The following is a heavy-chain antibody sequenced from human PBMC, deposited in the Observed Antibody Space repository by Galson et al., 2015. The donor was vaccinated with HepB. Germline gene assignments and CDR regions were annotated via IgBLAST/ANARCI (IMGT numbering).Heavy chain of an antibody. V-gene: IGHV5-51*01. CDR2: IYPGDSDT. D-gene: IGHD3-10*01. Sequence: QSGAEVKKPGESLKISCKGSGYSFTSYWISWVRQMPGKGLEWMGIIYPGDSDTRYSPSFQGQVTIAADKSISTAYLQWSSLKASDTAMYYCARPLLSWAMSSGSYYNFGFDYWGQGTLVTVSS. CDR1: GYSFTSYW. CDR3: ARPLLSWAMSSGSYYNFGFDY. J-gene: IGHJ4*02.